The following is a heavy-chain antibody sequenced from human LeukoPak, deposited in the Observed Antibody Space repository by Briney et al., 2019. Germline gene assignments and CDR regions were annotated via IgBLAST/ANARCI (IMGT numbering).Heavy chain of an antibody. CDR1: GGSFSGYY. Sequence: PSETLSLTCAVYGGSFSGYYWSWIRQPPGKGLEWIGEINHSGSTNYNPSLKSRVTISVDTSKNQFSLKLSSVTAADTAVYYCARVGYCSGGSCYWHYFDYWGQGTLVTVSS. J-gene: IGHJ4*02. D-gene: IGHD2-15*01. CDR2: INHSGST. CDR3: ARVGYCSGGSCYWHYFDY. V-gene: IGHV4-34*01.